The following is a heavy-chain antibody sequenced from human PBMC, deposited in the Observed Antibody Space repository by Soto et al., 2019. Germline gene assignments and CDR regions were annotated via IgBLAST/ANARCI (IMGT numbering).Heavy chain of an antibody. Sequence: GGSLRLSCAASGFTFSSYSMNWVRQAPGKGLEWVSSISSSSSYIYYADSVKGRFTISRDNAKNSLYLQMNSLRAEDTAVYYCARDLRGYSGYVGGYYYGMDVWGQGTTVTVSS. D-gene: IGHD5-12*01. V-gene: IGHV3-21*01. CDR2: ISSSSSYI. CDR3: ARDLRGYSGYVGGYYYGMDV. CDR1: GFTFSSYS. J-gene: IGHJ6*02.